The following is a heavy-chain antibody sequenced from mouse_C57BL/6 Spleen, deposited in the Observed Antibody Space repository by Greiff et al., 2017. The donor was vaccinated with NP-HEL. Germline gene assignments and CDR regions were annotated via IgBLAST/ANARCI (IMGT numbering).Heavy chain of an antibody. D-gene: IGHD2-4*01. CDR3: AREGGDYDWTTFAY. CDR2: ISDGGSYT. Sequence: VQRVESGGGLVKPGGSLKLSCAASGFTFSSYAMSWVRQTPEKRLEWVATISDGGSYTYYPDNVKGRFTISRDNAKNNLYLQMSHLKSEDTAMYYCAREGGDYDWTTFAYWGQGTLVTVSA. V-gene: IGHV5-4*01. J-gene: IGHJ3*01. CDR1: GFTFSSYA.